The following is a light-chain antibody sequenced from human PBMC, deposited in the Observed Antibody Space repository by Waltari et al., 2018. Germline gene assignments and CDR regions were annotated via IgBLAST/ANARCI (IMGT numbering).Light chain of an antibody. CDR3: QQYNNWPPWWT. CDR2: GAP. CDR1: QSVSSN. Sequence: EIVMTQSPATLSVSPGERATLSCRASQSVSSNLAWYQQKPGQAPRLLIYGAPTRATGIPARFSGSGSGPEFTLTISSLQSEDFAVYYCQQYNNWPPWWTFGQGTKVEIK. J-gene: IGKJ1*01. V-gene: IGKV3-15*01.